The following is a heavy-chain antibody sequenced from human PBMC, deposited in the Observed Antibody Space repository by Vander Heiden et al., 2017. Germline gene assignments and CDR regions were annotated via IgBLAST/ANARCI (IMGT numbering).Heavy chain of an antibody. Sequence: QVTLKESGPVLVKPTETLTLTCTVPGFSLSNARMGVSWIRQPPGKALEWLAHIFSNDEKSYSTSLKSRLTISKDTSKSQVGLTMTNMDPVDTATYYCARIQGYSSGWYRNSWFDPWGQGTLVTVSS. J-gene: IGHJ5*02. CDR2: IFSNDEK. D-gene: IGHD6-19*01. CDR3: ARIQGYSSGWYRNSWFDP. V-gene: IGHV2-26*01. CDR1: GFSLSNARMG.